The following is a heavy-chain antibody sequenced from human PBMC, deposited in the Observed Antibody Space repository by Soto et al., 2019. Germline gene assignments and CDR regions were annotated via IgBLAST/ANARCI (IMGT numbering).Heavy chain of an antibody. J-gene: IGHJ4*02. CDR1: GYTFTSYG. V-gene: IGHV1-18*01. D-gene: IGHD6-19*01. Sequence: QVQLVQSGAEVKKPGASVKVSCKASGYTFTSYGISWVRQAPGQGLEWMGWISAYNGNTNYAQKLQGRVTMTTDTSTSTAYLELRSLRSYDTAVYYCGRAPQRLTVAGSEVFYYWGQGTLVTVSS. CDR2: ISAYNGNT. CDR3: GRAPQRLTVAGSEVFYY.